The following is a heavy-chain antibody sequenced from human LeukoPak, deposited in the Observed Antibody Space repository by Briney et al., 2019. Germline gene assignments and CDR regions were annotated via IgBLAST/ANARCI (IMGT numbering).Heavy chain of an antibody. J-gene: IGHJ4*02. V-gene: IGHV3-23*01. Sequence: GGSLRLSCAASGFTFSSYAINWVRQAPGKGLEWVSAITDTGDTTYYADSVKGRFTISRDNSKNTLYLQMNSLRAEDTAVYYCARQARGPRAENIDYWGQGTLVTVSS. CDR1: GFTFSSYA. D-gene: IGHD1-26*01. CDR2: ITDTGDTT. CDR3: ARQARGPRAENIDY.